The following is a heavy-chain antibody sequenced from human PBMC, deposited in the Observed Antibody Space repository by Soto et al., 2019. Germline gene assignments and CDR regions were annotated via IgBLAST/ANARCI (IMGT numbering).Heavy chain of an antibody. J-gene: IGHJ4*02. CDR2: ISGGIGST. D-gene: IGHD1-20*01. CDR3: AKVSARYFDS. CDR1: VFSFGTYA. Sequence: WGSLRLSCVASVFSFGTYAMTWVRQVPGKGLEWVSTISGGIGSTFYADSVKGRFTISRDISKKMLFLHMNGLRGEDTGTYYCAKVSARYFDSWGRGTLVTVSS. V-gene: IGHV3-23*01.